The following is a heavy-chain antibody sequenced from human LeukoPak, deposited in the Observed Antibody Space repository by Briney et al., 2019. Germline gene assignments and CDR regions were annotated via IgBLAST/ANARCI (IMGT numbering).Heavy chain of an antibody. J-gene: IGHJ6*03. CDR2: IRYDGSNK. D-gene: IGHD6-19*01. CDR1: GFTFSSYG. V-gene: IGHV3-30*02. Sequence: GGSLRLSCAASGFTFSSYGMHWVRQAPGKGLEWVAFIRYDGSNKYYADSVKGRFTISRYNSKNTLYLQMNSLRAEDTAVYYCAKDPTDSSGWYHLGYYYHMDIWGQGTTVTVSS. CDR3: AKDPTDSSGWYHLGYYYHMDI.